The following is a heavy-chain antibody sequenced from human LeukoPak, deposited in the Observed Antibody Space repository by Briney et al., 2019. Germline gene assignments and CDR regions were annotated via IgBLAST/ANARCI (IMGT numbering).Heavy chain of an antibody. D-gene: IGHD3-10*01. CDR2: ISTYNGNT. Sequence: ASVKVSCKASGYTFTTYGINWVRQAPGQGLEWMGWISTYNGNTNYAQNLQGRVTMTTDTSTSTAYMELRSLRSDDTAVYYWARVVAVRGSSENYDNYYCMDVWGKGTTVTVSS. J-gene: IGHJ6*03. CDR1: GYTFTTYG. CDR3: ARVVAVRGSSENYDNYYCMDV. V-gene: IGHV1-18*01.